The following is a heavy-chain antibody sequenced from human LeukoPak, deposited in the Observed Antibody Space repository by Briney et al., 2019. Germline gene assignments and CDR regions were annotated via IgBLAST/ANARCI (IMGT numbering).Heavy chain of an antibody. CDR2: IADAGT. D-gene: IGHD3-16*01. CDR1: GFSFSSYS. Sequence: GGSLRLSCAASGFSFSSYSMSWVRQAPGKGLEWVSTIADAGTYYADSVKGRFIISRDNSKNMLYLQLNSLRADDTAMYYCARNLGPFDVRGHGTMVTVSS. CDR3: ARNLGPFDV. J-gene: IGHJ3*01. V-gene: IGHV3-53*01.